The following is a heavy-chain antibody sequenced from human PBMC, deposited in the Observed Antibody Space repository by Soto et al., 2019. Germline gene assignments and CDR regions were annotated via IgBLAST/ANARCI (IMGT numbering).Heavy chain of an antibody. Sequence: QVQLQESGPGLVKPSGTLSLTCAVSGVSISIHDWWTWVRQPPGKGLEWIGESHQSGNTHYNSSLESRVTISLDKSKTQLALQLTSVTGADTGVYYCATRDTGRVYWGQGTLVTVSS. D-gene: IGHD5-18*01. CDR2: SHQSGNT. V-gene: IGHV4-4*02. CDR1: GVSISIHDW. J-gene: IGHJ4*02. CDR3: ATRDTGRVY.